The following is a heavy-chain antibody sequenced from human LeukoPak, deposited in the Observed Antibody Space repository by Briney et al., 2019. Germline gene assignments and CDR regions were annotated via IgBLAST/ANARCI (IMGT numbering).Heavy chain of an antibody. Sequence: GGSLRLSCAVSGVIFSSYGMSWVRQAPGKGLEWVSVLYSDGNTKYADSVQGRFTISRDNSKNTLYLEMNSLSPDDTAVYYCARGVEPLAANTLAYWGQGTLVTVSS. D-gene: IGHD1-14*01. J-gene: IGHJ4*02. CDR1: GVIFSSYG. CDR2: LYSDGNT. V-gene: IGHV3-53*01. CDR3: ARGVEPLAANTLAY.